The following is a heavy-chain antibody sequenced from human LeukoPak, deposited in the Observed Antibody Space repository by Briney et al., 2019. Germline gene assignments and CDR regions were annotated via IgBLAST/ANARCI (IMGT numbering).Heavy chain of an antibody. CDR3: AREGYSYGYMAFDI. V-gene: IGHV3-33*01. Sequence: GGSLRLSCAASGFTFSSYGMHWVRQAPGKGLEWVAGIWYDGSNKYYADSVKGRFTIYRDTSKNTLYLQMNSLRAEETAVYYCAREGYSYGYMAFDIWGQGTMVTVSS. J-gene: IGHJ3*02. D-gene: IGHD5-18*01. CDR2: IWYDGSNK. CDR1: GFTFSSYG.